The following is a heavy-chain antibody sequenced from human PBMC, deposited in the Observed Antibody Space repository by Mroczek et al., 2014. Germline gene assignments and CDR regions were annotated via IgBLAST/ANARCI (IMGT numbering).Heavy chain of an antibody. D-gene: IGHD6-13*01. CDR1: GGSFSGYY. V-gene: IGHV4-34*01. Sequence: QVQLQQWGAGLLKPSETLSLTCAVYGGSFSGYYWSWIRQPPGKGLEWIGEINHSGSTNYNPSLKSRVTISVDTSKNQFSLKLSSVTAADTAVYYCAFRSAATVDYWGQGTLVTVSS. J-gene: IGHJ4*01. CDR2: INHSGST. CDR3: AFRSAATVDY.